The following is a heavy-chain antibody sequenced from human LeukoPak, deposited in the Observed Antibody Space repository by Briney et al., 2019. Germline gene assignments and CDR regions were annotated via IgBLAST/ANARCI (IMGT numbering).Heavy chain of an antibody. J-gene: IGHJ6*02. CDR3: AYSNHGMDV. CDR2: IYYSRST. Sequence: SETLSLTCTVSCGSISRGDYYWSWIRQPPGKGLEWIGYIYYSRSTYYNPSLKSRVTISVNTSKNQFSLKPSSVTAADTAVYYCAYSNHGMDVWSQGTSVTVSS. V-gene: IGHV4-30-4*01. CDR1: CGSISRGDYY.